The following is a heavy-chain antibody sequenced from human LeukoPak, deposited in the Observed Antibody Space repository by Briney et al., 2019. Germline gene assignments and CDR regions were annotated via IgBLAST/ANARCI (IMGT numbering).Heavy chain of an antibody. CDR1: GFTFSNYD. V-gene: IGHV3-33*01. D-gene: IGHD2/OR15-2a*01. J-gene: IGHJ4*02. CDR2: IFYDGSKE. Sequence: GGSLRLSCAASGFTFSNYDMHWVRQAPGKGLEWLAAIFYDGSKEHYADTVKGRFTISRDNSKNTLYLQVNSLTADDTAVYYCARDQALYFSYGDYWGQGTLVTVSS. CDR3: ARDQALYFSYGDY.